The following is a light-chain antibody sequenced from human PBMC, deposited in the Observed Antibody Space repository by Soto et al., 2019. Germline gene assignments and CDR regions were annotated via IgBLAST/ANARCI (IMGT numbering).Light chain of an antibody. J-gene: IGKJ4*01. CDR1: QTISTW. V-gene: IGKV1-5*01. CDR2: DAS. CDR3: LQDYSFPLT. Sequence: DIQMTQSPSTLSASVGDRVTLTCRASQTISTWLAWYQQKPGKAPKVLISDASNLESGVPSRFSGSGSGTDFILTISSLQPEDFATYYCLQDYSFPLTFGGGTKVDIK.